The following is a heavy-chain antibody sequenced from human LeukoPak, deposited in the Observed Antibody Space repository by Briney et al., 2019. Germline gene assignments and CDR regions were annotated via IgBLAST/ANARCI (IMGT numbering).Heavy chain of an antibody. Sequence: GGSLRLSCAASGFTLSSYWMHWVRQAPGKGPVWVSRINSDGSSTSYADSLKGRLTISRDNAKDSLYLQLNSLRAEDTSVYYCARGGYNSAFLDSWGQGTLVSVS. CDR3: ARGGYNSAFLDS. CDR1: GFTLSSYW. J-gene: IGHJ4*02. D-gene: IGHD6-19*01. V-gene: IGHV3-74*01. CDR2: INSDGSST.